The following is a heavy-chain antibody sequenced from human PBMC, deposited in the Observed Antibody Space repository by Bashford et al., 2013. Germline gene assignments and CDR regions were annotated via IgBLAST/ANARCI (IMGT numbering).Heavy chain of an antibody. V-gene: IGHV1-18*01. Sequence: IVWVRQAPGQGLEWMGWISTYNGDTNYAQKFQGRVTMTTDASISTAYMELSRLTSDDTAVYYCARQALRNFDYWGQGTLVTVSS. D-gene: IGHD3-3*01. CDR3: ARQALRNFDY. CDR2: ISTYNGDT. J-gene: IGHJ4*02.